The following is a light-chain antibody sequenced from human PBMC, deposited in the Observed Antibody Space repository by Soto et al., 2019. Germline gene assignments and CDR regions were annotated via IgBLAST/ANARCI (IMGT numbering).Light chain of an antibody. CDR1: QSVSNN. CDR3: QQYNAWPLT. CDR2: FAS. J-gene: IGKJ4*01. V-gene: IGKV3-15*01. Sequence: EIVLTQSPATLSVSPGERATLSCRASQSVSNNLAWYQQKPGQPPRLLIYFASTRATGVPARFSGSGSGTELTLTISSLQSEDSAAYYCQQYNAWPLTFGGGTKVETK.